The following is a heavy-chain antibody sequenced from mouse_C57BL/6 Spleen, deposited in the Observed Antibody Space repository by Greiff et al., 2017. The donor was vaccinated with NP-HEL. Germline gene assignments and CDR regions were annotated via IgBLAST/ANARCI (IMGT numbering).Heavy chain of an antibody. V-gene: IGHV1-64*01. Sequence: QVQLKQPGAELVKPGASVKLSCKASGYTFTSYWMHWVKQRPGQGLEWIGMIHPNSGSTNYNEKFKSKATLTVDKSSSTAYMQLSSLTSEDSAVYYCARSYDYQYYFDYWGQGTTLTVSS. CDR1: GYTFTSYW. D-gene: IGHD2-4*01. CDR3: ARSYDYQYYFDY. J-gene: IGHJ2*01. CDR2: IHPNSGST.